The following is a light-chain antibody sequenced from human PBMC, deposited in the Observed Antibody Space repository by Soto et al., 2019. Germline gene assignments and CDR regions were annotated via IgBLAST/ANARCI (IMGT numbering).Light chain of an antibody. CDR2: LERSGSY. V-gene: IGLV4-60*02. Sequence: QSVLTQSSSASASLGSSVKLTCTLSSGHSSYIIAWHQQQPGKAPRYLMKLERSGSYNKGSGVPDRFSGSSSGADRYLTISNLQFEDEADYYCETWDSDTPKVFGGGTKVTVL. J-gene: IGLJ3*02. CDR3: ETWDSDTPKV. CDR1: SGHSSYI.